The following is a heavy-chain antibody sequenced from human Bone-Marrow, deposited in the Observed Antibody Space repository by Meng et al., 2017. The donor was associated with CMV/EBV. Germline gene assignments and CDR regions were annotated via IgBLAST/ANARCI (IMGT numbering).Heavy chain of an antibody. CDR3: ARGLNDFWSGYYVDY. D-gene: IGHD3-3*01. CDR1: GGSFSGYY. CDR2: INHSGST. V-gene: IGHV4-34*01. Sequence: LSPTRAIYGGSFSGYYWSWIRQPPGKGLEWIGEINHSGSTNYNPSLKSRVTISVDTSKNQFSLKLSSVTAADTAVYYCARGLNDFWSGYYVDYWGQGTLVTVSS. J-gene: IGHJ4*02.